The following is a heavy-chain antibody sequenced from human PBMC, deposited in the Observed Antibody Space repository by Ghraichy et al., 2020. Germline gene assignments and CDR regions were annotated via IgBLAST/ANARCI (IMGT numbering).Heavy chain of an antibody. CDR3: ARVFYYYYMDV. J-gene: IGHJ6*03. Sequence: SETLSLTCAVYGGSFSGYYWSWIRQPPGKGLEWIGEINHSGSTNYNPSLKSRVTISVDTSKNQFSLKLSSVTAADTAVYYCARVFYYYYMDVWGKGTTVTVSS. CDR2: INHSGST. V-gene: IGHV4-34*01. CDR1: GGSFSGYY.